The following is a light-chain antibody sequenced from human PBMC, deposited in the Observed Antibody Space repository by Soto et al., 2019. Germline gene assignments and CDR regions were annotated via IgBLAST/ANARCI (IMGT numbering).Light chain of an antibody. CDR3: GTWDSSLTIGVM. J-gene: IGLJ3*02. Sequence: QSVLTQPPSVSAAPGQKVSLSCSGSSSNVGKNFVSWYQHVPGKAPKLLIYDNQQRPSGIPDRFSASKSGTLATLDITGLQTGDEADYYCGTWDSSLTIGVMFGGGTKLTVL. V-gene: IGLV1-51*01. CDR1: SSNVGKNF. CDR2: DNQ.